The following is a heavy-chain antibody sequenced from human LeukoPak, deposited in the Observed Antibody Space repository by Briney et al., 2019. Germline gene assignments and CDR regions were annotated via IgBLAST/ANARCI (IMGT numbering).Heavy chain of an antibody. J-gene: IGHJ4*02. V-gene: IGHV3-23*01. D-gene: IGHD4-23*01. CDR2: IRGSGDRT. Sequence: GGSLRLSCAASGFTFSSYAMGWVRQAPGKGPEYVSVIRGSGDRTYYADSVKGRFTISRDNSKNTLDQQMNSLRAEDTAVYYCAKGGNNGGTFDYWGQGALVTVSS. CDR3: AKGGNNGGTFDY. CDR1: GFTFSSYA.